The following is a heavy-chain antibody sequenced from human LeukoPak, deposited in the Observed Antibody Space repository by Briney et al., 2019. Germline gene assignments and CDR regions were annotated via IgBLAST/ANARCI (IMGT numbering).Heavy chain of an antibody. Sequence: GRSLRLSCAAAGFTFGSYAMSWVRQAPGKGLEWVSAISGSGGSTYYADSVKGRFAISRDNSKNTLYLQMNSLRAEDTAVYYCAKDPIVLRFLEWRSTWFYPWGQGTLVTVSS. D-gene: IGHD3-3*01. CDR2: ISGSGGST. J-gene: IGHJ5*02. CDR3: AKDPIVLRFLEWRSTWFYP. CDR1: GFTFGSYA. V-gene: IGHV3-23*01.